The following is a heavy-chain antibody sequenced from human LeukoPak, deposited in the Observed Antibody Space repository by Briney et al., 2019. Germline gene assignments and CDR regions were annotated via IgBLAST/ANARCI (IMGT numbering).Heavy chain of an antibody. CDR3: ARDFPPGSGRYFYEGMDV. CDR1: GGSIGDYY. CDR2: IYSSGST. J-gene: IGHJ6*02. D-gene: IGHD2-15*01. Sequence: SETLSLTCTVSGGSIGDYYWSWIRQPAGKGLEWIGHIYSSGSTYYNPSLKSRVTMSVDMSKNQFSLKLSSVTAADTAVYYCARDFPPGSGRYFYEGMDVWGQGTTVTVSS. V-gene: IGHV4-4*07.